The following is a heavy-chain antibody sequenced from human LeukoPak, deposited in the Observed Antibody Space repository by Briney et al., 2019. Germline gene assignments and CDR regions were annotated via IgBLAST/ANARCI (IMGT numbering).Heavy chain of an antibody. V-gene: IGHV1-2*02. J-gene: IGHJ6*03. Sequence: ASVKVSCKASGYTFTGYYMHWVRQAPGQGLEWMGWINPNSGGTNYAQKFQGRVTMTRDTSISTAYMELSRLRSDDTAVYYCARSLGYGDYAIYYYYYMDVWGKGTTVTISS. CDR2: INPNSGGT. CDR1: GYTFTGYY. CDR3: ARSLGYGDYAIYYYYYMDV. D-gene: IGHD4-17*01.